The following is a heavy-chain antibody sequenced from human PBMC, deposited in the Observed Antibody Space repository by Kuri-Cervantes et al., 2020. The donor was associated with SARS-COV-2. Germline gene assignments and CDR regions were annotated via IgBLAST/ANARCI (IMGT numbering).Heavy chain of an antibody. J-gene: IGHJ6*02. CDR2: IYSGGST. CDR1: GFTVSSNY. D-gene: IGHD4-23*01. V-gene: IGHV3-53*01. CDR3: ARQVTPYSYYHGMDV. Sequence: GGSLRLSCAASGFTVSSNYMSWVRQAPGKGLEWVSVIYSGGSTYYADSVKGRFTISRDNSKNTLYLQMNSLRAEDTAVYYCARQVTPYSYYHGMDVWGQGTTVTVSS.